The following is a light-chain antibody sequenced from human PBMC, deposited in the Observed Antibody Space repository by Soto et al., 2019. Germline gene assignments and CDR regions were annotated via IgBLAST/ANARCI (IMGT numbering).Light chain of an antibody. J-gene: IGKJ3*01. Sequence: DIQMTQAPSILPASVGDSVTISCRATQSVSRWLAWYQQKPGKAPKLLIYKGSYLQSGVPSRFSGSGSVTEFTLTINSLPPDDFATYYCQQYKTDFTFGPGTKV. CDR2: KGS. CDR3: QQYKTDFT. CDR1: QSVSRW. V-gene: IGKV1-5*03.